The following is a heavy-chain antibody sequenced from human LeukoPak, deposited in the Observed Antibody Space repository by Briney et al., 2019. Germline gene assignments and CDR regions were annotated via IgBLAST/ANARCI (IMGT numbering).Heavy chain of an antibody. J-gene: IGHJ4*02. Sequence: ASVKVSCKASGGTFSSYAISWVRQAPGQGLEWMGGIIPIFGTANYAQKFQGRVTITTDESTSTAYMELSRLRSDDTAVYYCAGAPYGSGCYYNGNFDCWGQGTLVTVSS. CDR2: IIPIFGTA. V-gene: IGHV1-69*05. CDR1: GGTFSSYA. CDR3: AGAPYGSGCYYNGNFDC. D-gene: IGHD3-10*01.